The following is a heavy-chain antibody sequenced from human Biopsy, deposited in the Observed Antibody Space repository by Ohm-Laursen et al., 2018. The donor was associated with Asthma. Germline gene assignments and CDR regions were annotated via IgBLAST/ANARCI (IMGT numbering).Heavy chain of an antibody. CDR1: GFIFDDYG. V-gene: IGHV3-20*01. J-gene: IGHJ4*02. CDR3: GRDMGGFGSGWFPVEF. CDR2: INWNGGST. Sequence: SLRLSCAASGFIFDDYGMSWVRQAPGKGLDWVSGINWNGGSTGYADSVKGRFTISRDNAKNSLYLQMNSLRAEDTALYHCGRDMGGFGSGWFPVEFWGQGTLVTVSS. D-gene: IGHD6-19*01.